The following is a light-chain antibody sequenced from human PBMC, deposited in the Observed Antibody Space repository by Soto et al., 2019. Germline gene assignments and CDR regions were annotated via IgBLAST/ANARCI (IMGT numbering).Light chain of an antibody. V-gene: IGKV3-20*01. CDR3: HHYGSSPYT. Sequence: EIVLTQSPGTLSLSPGERVTLSCRASQSLSRSYLAWYQQKPGQAPRLLIYGVSSRATGIPDRFSGSGSGTDFTLTISRLEPEDFAVYYRHHYGSSPYTFGQGTKLEIK. J-gene: IGKJ2*01. CDR1: QSLSRSY. CDR2: GVS.